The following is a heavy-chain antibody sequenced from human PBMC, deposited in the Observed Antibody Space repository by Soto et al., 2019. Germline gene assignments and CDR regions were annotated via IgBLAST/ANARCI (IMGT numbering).Heavy chain of an antibody. J-gene: IGHJ2*01. CDR1: GFTFSSFA. Sequence: EVQLLESGGGLVQPGGSLRLSCAASGFTFSSFAMNWVRQAPGKGLEWVSGVSGGGDATFYADSVKGRFTIARVHSKNTLYLQMNRLRAEDTAVYYCVREIVGTTTGGAYWYFDVWGRGTLGTVSS. CDR3: VREIVGTTTGGAYWYFDV. CDR2: VSGGGDAT. V-gene: IGHV3-23*01. D-gene: IGHD1-1*01.